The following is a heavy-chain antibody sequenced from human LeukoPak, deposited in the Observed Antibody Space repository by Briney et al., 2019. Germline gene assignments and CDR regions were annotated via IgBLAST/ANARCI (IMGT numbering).Heavy chain of an antibody. CDR3: ARSDSPSFSSPLFDY. CDR2: IYYSGST. D-gene: IGHD2-15*01. J-gene: IGHJ4*02. Sequence: SETLSLTCTVSGVSISSYYWSWIRQPPGKGLEWIGYIYYSGSTNYNPSLKSRVTISVDTSKNQFSLKLSSVTAADTAVYYCARSDSPSFSSPLFDYWGQGTLVTVSS. CDR1: GVSISSYY. V-gene: IGHV4-59*01.